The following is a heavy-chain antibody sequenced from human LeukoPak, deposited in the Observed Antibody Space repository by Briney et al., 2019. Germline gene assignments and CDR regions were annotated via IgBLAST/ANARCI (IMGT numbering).Heavy chain of an antibody. Sequence: SETLSLTCAVSGGSISSYYGSWIRQPPGKGLEWMGYIYYSRRIHYNPSPKSRVSISVDTSNNHISLMQTSVPTADATAFYCCGHSSQGDNWFDPWGQGTLVTVSS. CDR3: CGHSSQGDNWFDP. J-gene: IGHJ5*02. CDR1: GGSISSYY. CDR2: IYYSRRI. V-gene: IGHV4-59*01. D-gene: IGHD2-21*01.